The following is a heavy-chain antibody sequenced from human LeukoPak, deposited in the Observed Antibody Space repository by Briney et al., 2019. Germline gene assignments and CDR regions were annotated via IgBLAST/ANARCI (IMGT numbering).Heavy chain of an antibody. V-gene: IGHV3-30*18. D-gene: IGHD4-17*01. Sequence: GGSLRLSCAASGFSFNHYGMHWFRQAPGKGLEWVASISYHTTDKFYADSVKGRFTISRDNSLDTLYLQMNSLRVEDTAIYYCAKPTTETTSYFFDYWGQGTPVTVSS. J-gene: IGHJ4*02. CDR3: AKPTTETTSYFFDY. CDR2: ISYHTTDK. CDR1: GFSFNHYG.